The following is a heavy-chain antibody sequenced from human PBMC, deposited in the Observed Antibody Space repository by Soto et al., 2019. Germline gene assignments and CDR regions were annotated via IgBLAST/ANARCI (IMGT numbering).Heavy chain of an antibody. CDR2: INHSQST. J-gene: IGHJ5*02. V-gene: IGHV4-31*03. CDR3: ASVRLADYSAYGEFAP. Sequence: QVQLQESGPGLVTPSQTLSLTCSVSGGSISSGGYWWSWIRQHPGKGLEWLGYINHSQSTYYNPTPKTRVTMSVDTSKNQFSLELNSVTAADTSFYYCASVRLADYSAYGEFAPWGQGTLVTVSS. CDR1: GGSISSGGYW. D-gene: IGHD5-12*01.